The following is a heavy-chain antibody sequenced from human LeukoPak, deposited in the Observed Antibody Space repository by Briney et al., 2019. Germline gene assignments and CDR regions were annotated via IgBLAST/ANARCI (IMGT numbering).Heavy chain of an antibody. D-gene: IGHD3-22*01. CDR2: ISGSGGST. V-gene: IGHV3-23*01. CDR1: GFTFSSYA. J-gene: IGHJ3*02. Sequence: PGGSLRLSCAASGFTFSSYAMSWVRQAPGKGLEWVSAISGSGGSTYYADSVKGRFTISRDNSKNTLYLQMNSLRAEDTAVYYCARATYYYDSSGHAFDIWGQGTMVTVSS. CDR3: ARATYYYDSSGHAFDI.